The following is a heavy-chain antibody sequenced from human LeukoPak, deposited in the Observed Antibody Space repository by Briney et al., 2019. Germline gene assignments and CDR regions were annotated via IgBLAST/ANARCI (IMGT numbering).Heavy chain of an antibody. CDR1: GFIFNSYA. V-gene: IGHV3-30*03. J-gene: IGHJ6*02. CDR3: AQGGSEIYYFYHGMDV. CDR2: ISYDGSNK. Sequence: SLRLXCAASGFIFNSYAIHWVRQAPGKGLEWVTAISYDGSNKHYADSVRGRFTISRDNSKNTLYLQMNSLRTEDTAVYYCAQGGSEIYYFYHGMDVWGRGTTVTVSS. D-gene: IGHD3-10*01.